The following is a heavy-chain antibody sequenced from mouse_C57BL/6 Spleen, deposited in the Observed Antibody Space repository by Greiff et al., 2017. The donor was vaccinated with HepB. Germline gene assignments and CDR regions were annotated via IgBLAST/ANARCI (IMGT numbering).Heavy chain of an antibody. CDR3: ARDHPRSYGSSFYAMDY. V-gene: IGHV5-4*01. D-gene: IGHD1-1*01. Sequence: EVMLVESGGGLVKPGGSLKLSCAASGFTFSSYAMSWVRQTPEKRLEWVATISDGGSYTYYPDNVKGRFTISRDNAKNNLYLQMSHLKSEDTAMYYCARDHPRSYGSSFYAMDYWGQGTSVTVSS. CDR2: ISDGGSYT. CDR1: GFTFSSYA. J-gene: IGHJ4*01.